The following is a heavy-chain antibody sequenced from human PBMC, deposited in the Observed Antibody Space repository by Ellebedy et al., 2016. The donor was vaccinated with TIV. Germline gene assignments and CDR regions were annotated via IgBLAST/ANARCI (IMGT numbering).Heavy chain of an antibody. D-gene: IGHD2-15*01. J-gene: IGHJ4*02. CDR2: INHSGST. Sequence: MPSETLSLTCAVYGESFSGYYWSWIRQPPGKGLEWIGEINHSGSTNYNPSLKSRVTISVDTSKNQFSLKLSSVTAADTAVYYCARVGFGYYFDYWGQGTLVTVSS. V-gene: IGHV4-34*01. CDR1: GESFSGYY. CDR3: ARVGFGYYFDY.